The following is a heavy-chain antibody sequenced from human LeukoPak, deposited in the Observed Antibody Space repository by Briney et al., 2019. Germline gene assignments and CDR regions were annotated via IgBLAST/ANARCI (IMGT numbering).Heavy chain of an antibody. CDR3: ARAPGSAYYDFWSGYYSDAFDI. D-gene: IGHD3-3*01. Sequence: KPSETLSLTCTVSGGSISSYYWSWIRQPPGKGLEWIGYIYYSGSTNYNPSLKSRVTISVDTSKNQFSLKPSSVTAADTAVYYCARAPGSAYYDFWSGYYSDAFDIWGQGTMVTVSS. V-gene: IGHV4-59*01. J-gene: IGHJ3*02. CDR2: IYYSGST. CDR1: GGSISSYY.